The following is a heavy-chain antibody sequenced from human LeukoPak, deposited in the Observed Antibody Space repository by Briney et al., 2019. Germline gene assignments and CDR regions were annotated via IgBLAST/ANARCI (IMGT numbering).Heavy chain of an antibody. CDR1: GFSFSDHN. CDR2: ISSRSNYI. Sequence: GGSLRLSCAVSGFSFSDHNMNWVRQAPGKGLEWVASISSRSNYIYYADPLKGRVTVSRDNARNSLFPQMTSLRAEDTAVYYCARDYLGFGESGFDYWGQGTQVIVSS. CDR3: ARDYLGFGESGFDY. D-gene: IGHD3-10*01. J-gene: IGHJ4*02. V-gene: IGHV3-21*01.